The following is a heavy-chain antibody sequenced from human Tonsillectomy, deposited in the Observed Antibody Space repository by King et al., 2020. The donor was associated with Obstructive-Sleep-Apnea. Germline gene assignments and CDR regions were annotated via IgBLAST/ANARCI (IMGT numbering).Heavy chain of an antibody. CDR3: ASLYYDFWSGYYESAFDI. CDR2: IYYSGST. V-gene: IGHV4-39*07. D-gene: IGHD3-3*01. Sequence: QLQLQESGPGLVKPSETLSLTCTVSGGSISSSSYYWGWIRQPPGKGLEWIGNIYYSGSTYYNPSLKSRVTISVDTSKNQFSLKLNSVTAADTAVYYCASLYYDFWSGYYESAFDIWGQGTMVTVSS. J-gene: IGHJ3*02. CDR1: GGSISSSSYY.